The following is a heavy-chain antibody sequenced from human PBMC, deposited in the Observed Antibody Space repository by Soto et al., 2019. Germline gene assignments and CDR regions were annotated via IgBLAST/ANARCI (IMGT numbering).Heavy chain of an antibody. CDR3: ARSDSSGKTRYYFYQ. CDR1: GGSISSGAYY. J-gene: IGHJ4*02. Sequence: QVQLQESGPGLVKPSQTLSLTCTVSGGSISSGAYYWTWIRQHPGKGLEWIGYIYSTESTNYNPSLKSRVTISVDMSASQFSLKLSSVTVADTAVYYCARSDSSGKTRYYFYQWGQGTLVTVSS. V-gene: IGHV4-31*03. CDR2: IYSTEST. D-gene: IGHD3-22*01.